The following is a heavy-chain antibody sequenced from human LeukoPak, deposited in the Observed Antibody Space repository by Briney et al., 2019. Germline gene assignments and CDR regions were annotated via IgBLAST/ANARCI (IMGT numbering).Heavy chain of an antibody. Sequence: GGSLRLSCAASGFTFDDYAMHWVRQAPGKGLEWVSGISWNSGSIGYADSVKGRFTISRDNAKNSLYLQMNSLRAEDTALYYCAKASTVTPYYFDYWGQGPLVTVSS. V-gene: IGHV3-9*01. CDR3: AKASTVTPYYFDY. CDR1: GFTFDDYA. D-gene: IGHD4-17*01. J-gene: IGHJ4*02. CDR2: ISWNSGSI.